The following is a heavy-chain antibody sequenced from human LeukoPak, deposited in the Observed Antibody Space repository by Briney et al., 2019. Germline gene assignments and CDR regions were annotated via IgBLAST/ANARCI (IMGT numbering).Heavy chain of an antibody. CDR1: GYTFTSYY. D-gene: IGHD6-19*01. Sequence: ASVKVSCKASGYTFTSYYMHWVRQAPGQGLEWMGIINPSGGSTSYAQKFQGRVTMTRDTSTSTVYMELSSLRSEDTAVYYCAREWQQPPRYSSGYDAFDIWGQGTMVTVSS. CDR2: INPSGGST. CDR3: AREWQQPPRYSSGYDAFDI. J-gene: IGHJ3*02. V-gene: IGHV1-46*01.